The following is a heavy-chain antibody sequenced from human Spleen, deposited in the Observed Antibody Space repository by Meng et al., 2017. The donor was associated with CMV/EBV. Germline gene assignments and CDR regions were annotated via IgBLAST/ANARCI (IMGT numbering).Heavy chain of an antibody. CDR2: ISSSGGTT. D-gene: IGHD3-10*01. V-gene: IGHV3-23*01. CDR1: GFTFGSYA. CDR3: AKNYYGSGSYYFRY. J-gene: IGHJ4*02. Sequence: SGFTFGSYAMSWVLQAPGKGLEWVSGISSSGGTTDYADSVKGRFTISRDNSKNMLYLQMHSPRAEDTAIYFCAKNYYGSGSYYFRYWGQGTLVTVSS.